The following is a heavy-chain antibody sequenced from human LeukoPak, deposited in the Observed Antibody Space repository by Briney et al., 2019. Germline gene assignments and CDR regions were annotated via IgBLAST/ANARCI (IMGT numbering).Heavy chain of an antibody. CDR1: GGSFSGYY. CDR3: ARGRYWFDP. J-gene: IGHJ5*02. V-gene: IGHV4-34*01. CDR2: INHSGST. Sequence: SETLSLTCAVYGGSFSGYYWSWIRQPPGKGLEWIGEINHSGSTDYNPSLKSRVTISVDTSKNQFSLKLSSMTAADTAVYYCARGRYWFDPWGQGTLVTVSS.